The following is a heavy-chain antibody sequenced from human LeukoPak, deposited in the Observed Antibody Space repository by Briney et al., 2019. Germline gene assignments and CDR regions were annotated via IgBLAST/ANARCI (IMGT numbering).Heavy chain of an antibody. CDR1: GGSISSSNW. V-gene: IGHV4-4*02. CDR3: ARVQVVRGFDY. D-gene: IGHD3-10*01. Sequence: SSGTLSLTCAVSGGSISSSNWWSWVRQPPGKGLEWIGEIYHSGSTNYNPSLKSRVPISVDKSKNQFSLKLSSVTAADTAVYYCARVQVVRGFDYWGQGTLVTVSS. J-gene: IGHJ4*02. CDR2: IYHSGST.